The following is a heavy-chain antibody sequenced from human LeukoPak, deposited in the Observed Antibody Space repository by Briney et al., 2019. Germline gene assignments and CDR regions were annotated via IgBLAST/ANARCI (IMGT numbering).Heavy chain of an antibody. V-gene: IGHV3-74*01. D-gene: IGHD5-18*01. CDR1: GFIFSDYW. CDR3: ARDQWLQSDYYMDV. Sequence: GGSLRLPCAASGFIFSDYWMYWVRQGPGERLLSVSRIDPHGTTTHYADSVKGRFTISRDNAKNSLYLQMNSLRAEDTAVYYCARDQWLQSDYYMDVWGKGTTVTVSS. J-gene: IGHJ6*03. CDR2: IDPHGTTT.